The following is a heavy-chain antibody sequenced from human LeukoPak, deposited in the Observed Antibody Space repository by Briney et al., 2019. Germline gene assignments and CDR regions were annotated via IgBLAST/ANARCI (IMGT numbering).Heavy chain of an antibody. CDR2: IYHSGST. D-gene: IGHD2-15*01. CDR1: GGSISSSNW. CDR3: ARLTSMGRDCSGGSCYSEPFDY. Sequence: SETLSLTCAVSGGSISSSNWWSWVRQPPGKGLEWIGEIYHSGSTNYNPSLKSRVTISVDTSKNQFSLKLSSVTAADTAVYYCARLTSMGRDCSGGSCYSEPFDYWGRGTLVTVSS. V-gene: IGHV4-4*02. J-gene: IGHJ4*02.